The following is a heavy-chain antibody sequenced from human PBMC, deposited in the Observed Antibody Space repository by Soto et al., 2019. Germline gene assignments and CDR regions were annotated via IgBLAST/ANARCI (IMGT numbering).Heavy chain of an antibody. J-gene: IGHJ4*02. D-gene: IGHD5-12*01. V-gene: IGHV1-3*01. CDR1: GYTFTSYA. CDR2: ITAGNGNT. CDR3: ARAPGGRDIEGY. Sequence: ASVKVSCKASGYTFTSYAMHWVRQAPGQRLEWMGWITAGNGNTKYSQKFQGRVTITRDTSASTAYMELSSLRSEDTAVYYCARAPGGRDIEGYWAQGTVVRVS.